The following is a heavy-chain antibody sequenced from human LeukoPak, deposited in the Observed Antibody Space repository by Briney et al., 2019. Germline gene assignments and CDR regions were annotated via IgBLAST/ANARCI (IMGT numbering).Heavy chain of an antibody. CDR1: GYTFTSYD. Sequence: ASVKVSCKASGYTFTSYDINWVRQATGQGLEWMGWMNPNSGSTAYAQKFQGRVTMTRNTSISTAYMELSSLGSEDTAVYYCARFGVPTLENYWGQGTLVTVSS. CDR2: MNPNSGST. J-gene: IGHJ4*02. V-gene: IGHV1-8*01. CDR3: ARFGVPTLENY. D-gene: IGHD1-1*01.